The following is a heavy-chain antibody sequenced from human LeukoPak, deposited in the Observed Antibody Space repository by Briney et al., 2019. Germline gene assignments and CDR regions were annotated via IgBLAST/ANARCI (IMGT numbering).Heavy chain of an antibody. V-gene: IGHV3-23*01. CDR1: GFTFTNHA. D-gene: IGHD3-10*01. CDR2: ISGSGDAT. Sequence: GGSLRLSCAASGFTFTNHAMSWVRQAPGKGLEWVSAISGSGDATKYADSVKGQFTISRDNSKNTLYLQMNSLRGEDTAAYYCAKDAVRGSGRINWFDSWGQGTLVTVSS. J-gene: IGHJ5*01. CDR3: AKDAVRGSGRINWFDS.